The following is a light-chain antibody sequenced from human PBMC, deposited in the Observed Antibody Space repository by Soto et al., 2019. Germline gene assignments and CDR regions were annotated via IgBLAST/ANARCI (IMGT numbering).Light chain of an antibody. CDR1: SSDVGGYNY. CDR2: EVS. J-gene: IGLJ3*02. V-gene: IGLV2-14*01. Sequence: QSALTQPASVSGSLGQSITISCTGSSSDVGGYNYVSWYQQHPGRAPKLMIYEVSNRPSGVSNRFSGSKSGNTASLTISGPQAEDEADYYCSSFTSSSTQVLGGGTQLTVL. CDR3: SSFTSSSTQV.